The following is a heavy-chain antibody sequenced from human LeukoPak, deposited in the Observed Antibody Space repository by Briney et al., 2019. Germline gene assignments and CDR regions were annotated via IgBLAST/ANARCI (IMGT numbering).Heavy chain of an antibody. CDR1: GGTFSSYA. D-gene: IGHD6-19*01. CDR3: ARDPRYSSGWYGEFDY. V-gene: IGHV1-69*05. CDR2: IIPIFGTA. J-gene: IGHJ4*02. Sequence: SVKVSCKASGGTFSSYAISWVRQAPGPGLEWMGRIIPIFGTAKYAQKLQDRVTITTDESTSTANMELSRLRSEDTAVYYCARDPRYSSGWYGEFDYWGQGTLVTVSS.